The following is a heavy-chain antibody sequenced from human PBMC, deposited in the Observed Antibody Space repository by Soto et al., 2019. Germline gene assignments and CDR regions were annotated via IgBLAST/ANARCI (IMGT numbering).Heavy chain of an antibody. CDR2: IYHSGST. Sequence: SETLSLTCAVSGGSISSSNCWSWVRQPPGKGLEWIGEIYHSGSTNYNQSLKSRVTISVDKSKNQFSLKLSSVTAADTAVYYCARFGVVIDYYYYGMDVWGQGTTVAVCS. J-gene: IGHJ6*02. CDR3: ARFGVVIDYYYYGMDV. D-gene: IGHD3-3*01. V-gene: IGHV4-4*02. CDR1: GGSISSSNC.